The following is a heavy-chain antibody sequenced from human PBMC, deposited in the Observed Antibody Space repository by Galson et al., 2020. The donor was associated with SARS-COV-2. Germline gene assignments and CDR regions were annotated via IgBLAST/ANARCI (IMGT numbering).Heavy chain of an antibody. J-gene: IGHJ4*02. Sequence: SETLSLTCTVSGGSISSYYWSWIRQPPGKGLEWIGYIYSSWSTNYNPSLKSRVTITVDTSKNQFPLKPNSVTAAETAVYYCARAQHYGSGGHVDYGGQGTLVTVSS. V-gene: IGHV4-59*13. CDR3: ARAQHYGSGGHVDY. D-gene: IGHD3-10*01. CDR2: IYSSWST. CDR1: GGSISSYY.